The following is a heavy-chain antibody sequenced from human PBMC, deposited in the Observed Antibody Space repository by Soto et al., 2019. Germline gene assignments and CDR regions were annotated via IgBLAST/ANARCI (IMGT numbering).Heavy chain of an antibody. D-gene: IGHD4-17*01. Sequence: ASVKVSGTASGYTFTSYAMHWVRQAPGQTLEWMGWINAGNGNTKYSQKFQGRVTITADESTSTAYMELSSLRSEDTAVYYCARDLRATVTTILYYYYGMDVWGQGTTVTVSS. V-gene: IGHV1-3*01. CDR1: GYTFTSYA. CDR2: INAGNGNT. CDR3: ARDLRATVTTILYYYYGMDV. J-gene: IGHJ6*02.